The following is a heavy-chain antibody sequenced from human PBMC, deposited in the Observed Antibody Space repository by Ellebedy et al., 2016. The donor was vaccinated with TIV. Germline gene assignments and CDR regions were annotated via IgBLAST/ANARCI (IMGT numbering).Heavy chain of an antibody. CDR3: ARFRGVNYYYGMDV. D-gene: IGHD2-8*01. V-gene: IGHV4-59*01. CDR1: GGSISSYY. Sequence: SETLSLTXTVSGGSISSYYWSWIRQPPGKGLEWIGYIYYSGSTNYNPSLKSRVTISVDTSKNQFSLKLSSVTAADTAVYYCARFRGVNYYYGMDVWGQGTTVTVSS. J-gene: IGHJ6*02. CDR2: IYYSGST.